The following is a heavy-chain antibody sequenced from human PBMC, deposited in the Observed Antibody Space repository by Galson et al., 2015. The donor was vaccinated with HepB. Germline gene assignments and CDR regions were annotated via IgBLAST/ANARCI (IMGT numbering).Heavy chain of an antibody. J-gene: IGHJ5*02. CDR2: IIPIFGTA. CDR1: GGTFSSYA. D-gene: IGHD2-15*01. Sequence: SVKVSCKASGGTFSSYAISWVRQAPGQGLEWMGGIIPIFGTANYAQKFQGRVTITADESTSTAYMELSSLRSEDTAVYYCARDYEYCSGGSCYGGWFDPWGQGTLVTVSS. V-gene: IGHV1-69*13. CDR3: ARDYEYCSGGSCYGGWFDP.